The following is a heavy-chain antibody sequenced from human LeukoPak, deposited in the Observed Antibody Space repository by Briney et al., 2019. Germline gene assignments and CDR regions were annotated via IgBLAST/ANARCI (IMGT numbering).Heavy chain of an antibody. CDR1: GGSISRSNW. Sequence: SETLSLTCTVSGGSISRSNWWSWVRQSPGKGLEWIGEIYDNGSTNYKSSLKSRVSISVDRSKKQFSLKLTSVTAADTALYYCAIRFGRLEAGGTPFDSWGQGTLVTVSS. V-gene: IGHV4-4*02. D-gene: IGHD6-13*01. CDR2: IYDNGST. CDR3: AIRFGRLEAGGTPFDS. J-gene: IGHJ4*02.